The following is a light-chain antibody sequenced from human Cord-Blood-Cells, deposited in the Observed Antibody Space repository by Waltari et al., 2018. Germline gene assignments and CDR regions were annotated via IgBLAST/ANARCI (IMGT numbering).Light chain of an antibody. Sequence: QSVLTQPPSASGTPGQRVIISCSGSSSNIGSNYVYWYQQLPGTAPKLLIYRNNQWPSGVPDRFSGPKSGASASLAISGLRSEDEADYYCAAWDDSLSGYVFGTGTKVTVL. V-gene: IGLV1-47*01. CDR2: RNN. J-gene: IGLJ1*01. CDR1: SSNIGSNY. CDR3: AAWDDSLSGYV.